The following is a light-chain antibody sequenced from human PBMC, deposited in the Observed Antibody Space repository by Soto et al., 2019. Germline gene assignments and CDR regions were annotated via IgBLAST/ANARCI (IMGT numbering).Light chain of an antibody. J-gene: IGKJ1*01. CDR2: GAS. V-gene: IGKV3-20*01. CDR3: QQYGSSSWT. CDR1: QSISTTY. Sequence: EIVLTQSPGTLSLSPGEGATLSCRASQSISTTYLAWYQQKPGQAHRLLIYGASSRATGIPDRFSGSGSETDFTLTISRLEPEDFAVYYCQQYGSSSWTFGQGTKVEIK.